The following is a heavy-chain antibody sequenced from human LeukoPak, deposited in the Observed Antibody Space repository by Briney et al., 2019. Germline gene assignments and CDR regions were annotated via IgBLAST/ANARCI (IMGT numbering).Heavy chain of an antibody. D-gene: IGHD3-16*02. CDR3: ARVRNYPDAFDI. CDR2: IYSSGTT. CDR1: GDSISTYY. V-gene: IGHV4-59*01. J-gene: IGHJ3*02. Sequence: PSETLSLTCAVSGDSISTYYWSWIRQPPGKGLEWIGYIYSSGTTNNNPSLRSRVTISLATSKNQFSLRLSSVTAADTALYYCARVRNYPDAFDIWSHGTMVTVSS.